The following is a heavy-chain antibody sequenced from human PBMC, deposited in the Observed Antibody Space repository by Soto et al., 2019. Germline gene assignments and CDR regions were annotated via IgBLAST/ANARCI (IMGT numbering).Heavy chain of an antibody. D-gene: IGHD3-10*01. J-gene: IGHJ4*02. CDR2: NYQSGSV. Sequence: PSETLSLTFTVSGYSISFGYYWGLLRQPPGKGLEWLGSNYQSGSVYYSPSLKSRVTISVDTSKNQFSLKVNSVTAADTAVFYCAGGPKFLWILFDLWGQGSLVTVSS. CDR1: GYSISFGYY. CDR3: AGGPKFLWILFDL. V-gene: IGHV4-38-2*02.